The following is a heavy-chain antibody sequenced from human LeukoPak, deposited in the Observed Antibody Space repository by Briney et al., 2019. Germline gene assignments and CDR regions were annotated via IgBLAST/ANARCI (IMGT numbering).Heavy chain of an antibody. CDR3: AKDRTYCSSTSCYIGELDY. CDR2: ISYDGSNK. J-gene: IGHJ4*02. CDR1: GFTFSSYA. D-gene: IGHD2-2*02. Sequence: PGRSLRLSCAASGFTFSSYAMHWVRQAPGKGLEWVAVISYDGSNKYYADSVKGRFTISRDNSKNTLYLQMNSLRAEDTAVYYCAKDRTYCSSTSCYIGELDYWGQGTLVTVSS. V-gene: IGHV3-30-3*01.